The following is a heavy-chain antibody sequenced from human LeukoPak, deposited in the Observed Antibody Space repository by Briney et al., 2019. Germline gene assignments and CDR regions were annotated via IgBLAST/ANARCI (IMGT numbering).Heavy chain of an antibody. CDR1: GYTFTSYG. CDR3: ARQQLVRRGYYYYGMDV. CDR2: ISAYNGNT. J-gene: IGHJ6*02. Sequence: ASVKVSCKASGYTFTSYGISWVRQAPGQGLEWMGWISAYNGNTNYAQKLQGRVTMTTDTSTSTAYMELRSLRSDGTAVYYCARQQLVRRGYYYYGMDVWGQGTTVTVSS. V-gene: IGHV1-18*01. D-gene: IGHD6-13*01.